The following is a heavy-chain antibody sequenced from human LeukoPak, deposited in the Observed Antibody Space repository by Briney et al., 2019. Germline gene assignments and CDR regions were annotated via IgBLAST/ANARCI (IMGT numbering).Heavy chain of an antibody. Sequence: ASVKVSCKTSGYTFTNYDLNWVRQATGQGLEWMGWVNPNSGNTGYAQKFQGRVTMTMDPSISTAYMELSSLTSEDTAVYYCAFSSYYLQGNYYYMDVWGKGTAVTVSS. V-gene: IGHV1-8*01. D-gene: IGHD1-26*01. CDR2: VNPNSGNT. CDR1: GYTFTNYD. CDR3: AFSSYYLQGNYYYMDV. J-gene: IGHJ6*03.